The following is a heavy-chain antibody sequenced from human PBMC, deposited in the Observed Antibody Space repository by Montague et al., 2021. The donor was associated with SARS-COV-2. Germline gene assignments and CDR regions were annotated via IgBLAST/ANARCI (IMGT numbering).Heavy chain of an antibody. CDR3: TIEGHITTICTGCPRNWFDP. J-gene: IGHJ5*02. D-gene: IGHD3-22*01. CDR2: ISTTGSP. V-gene: IGHV4-61*02. CDR1: GDSISRNNLY. Sequence: TLSLTCTLSGDSISRNNLYWAWIRQPAGKGLEWIGRISTTGSPEYNPSLKSRVTLSLDTSKNQFSLRLSSATAADTAMYYCTIEGHITTICTGCPRNWFDPWGRGTLVTVSS.